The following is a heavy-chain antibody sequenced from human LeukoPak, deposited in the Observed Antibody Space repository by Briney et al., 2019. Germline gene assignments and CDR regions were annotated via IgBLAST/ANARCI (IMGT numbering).Heavy chain of an antibody. V-gene: IGHV3-53*01. CDR2: IFSGGST. J-gene: IGHJ4*02. CDR3: ARDLKTSGWYGDFDY. Sequence: PGGSLRLSCAASGFTFSNAWMSWVRQAPGKGLKWVSAIFSGGSTFYADSVTGRFTISRDNSKNTVYLEMNSLRAEDTAVYYCARDLKTSGWYGDFDYWGQGTLVTVSS. CDR1: GFTFSNAW. D-gene: IGHD6-19*01.